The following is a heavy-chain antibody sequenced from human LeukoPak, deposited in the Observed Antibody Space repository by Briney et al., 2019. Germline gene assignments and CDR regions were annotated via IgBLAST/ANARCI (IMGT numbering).Heavy chain of an antibody. Sequence: GGSLRLSCAASGFSFSSYGMSWFRQAPGKGLEWVSYINSGGGTNHADSVKGRFTISRDNSKNTLYLQMNSLRVEDTAVYYCARVSSDSNGWYHFDYWGQGTLVTVSS. CDR2: INSGGGT. J-gene: IGHJ4*02. CDR1: GFSFSSYG. CDR3: ARVSSDSNGWYHFDY. V-gene: IGHV3-53*01. D-gene: IGHD6-19*01.